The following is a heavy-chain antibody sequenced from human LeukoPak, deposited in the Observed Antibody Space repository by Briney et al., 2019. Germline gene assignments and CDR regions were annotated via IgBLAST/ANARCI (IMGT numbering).Heavy chain of an antibody. CDR3: ARDSPRDCSSTSCYYYYYYMDV. CDR1: GYTFTSYG. Sequence: ASVKVSCKASGYTFTSYGISWVRQAPGQGLEWMGWTSAYNGNTNYAQKLQGRVTMTTDTSTSTAYMELRSLRSDDTAVYYCARDSPRDCSSTSCYYYYYYMDVWGKGTTVTVSS. V-gene: IGHV1-18*01. D-gene: IGHD2-2*01. CDR2: TSAYNGNT. J-gene: IGHJ6*03.